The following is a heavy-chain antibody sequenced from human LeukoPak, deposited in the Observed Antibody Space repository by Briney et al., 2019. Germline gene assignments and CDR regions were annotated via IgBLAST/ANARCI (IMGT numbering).Heavy chain of an antibody. CDR1: GFTFSNYE. CDR2: ISSGGSSI. D-gene: IGHD3-10*01. CDR3: ARALWFGETFPAY. J-gene: IGHJ4*02. V-gene: IGHV3-48*03. Sequence: PGGSLRLSCAASGFTFSNYEMNWVRQAPGKGLEWISYISSGGSSIYYADSVKGRFTISRDNAKNSLYLQMNSLRAEDTAVYYCARALWFGETFPAYWGQGTLVTVSS.